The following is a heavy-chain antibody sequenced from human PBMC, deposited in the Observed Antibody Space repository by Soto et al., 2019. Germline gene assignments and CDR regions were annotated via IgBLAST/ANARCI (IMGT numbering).Heavy chain of an antibody. Sequence: PSETLSLTCTVSGGSISSGGYYWSWIRQHPGKGLEWIGYIYYSGSTYYNPSLKSRVTISVDTSKNQFSLKLSSVTAADTAVYYCARDYYYDSSGYYPSPGMDVWGQGTTVTVSS. CDR3: ARDYYYDSSGYYPSPGMDV. J-gene: IGHJ6*02. V-gene: IGHV4-31*03. D-gene: IGHD3-22*01. CDR1: GGSISSGGYY. CDR2: IYYSGST.